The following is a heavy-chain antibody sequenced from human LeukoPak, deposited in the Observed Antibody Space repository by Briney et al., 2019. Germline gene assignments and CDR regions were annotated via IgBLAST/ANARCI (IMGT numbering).Heavy chain of an antibody. CDR2: ISGSGGST. CDR1: GFTFSSYA. Sequence: GGSLRLSCAASGFTFSSYAMSWVRQAPGKGLEWVSAISGSGGSTYYADSVKGRFTISRDDSKNTLYLQMNGLRADDTALYYCAKGASGYGDFDYWGQGTLVTVSS. CDR3: AKGASGYGDFDY. D-gene: IGHD5-12*01. J-gene: IGHJ4*02. V-gene: IGHV3-23*01.